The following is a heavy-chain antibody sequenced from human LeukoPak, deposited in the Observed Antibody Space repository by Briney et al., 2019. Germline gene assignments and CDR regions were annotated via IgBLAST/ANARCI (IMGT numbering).Heavy chain of an antibody. CDR2: IYPRDSDT. D-gene: IGHD5-24*01. V-gene: IGHV5-51*01. J-gene: IGHJ4*02. CDR1: GYSFSTYW. CDR3: ARHTSYGSDF. Sequence: GESLKISCKGSGYSFSTYWIGWVRQMPGKGLEWMGIIYPRDSDTRYSLSFQGQVTISADKSISTAYLQWSSLKASDTAMYCCARHTSYGSDFWGQGTLVTVSS.